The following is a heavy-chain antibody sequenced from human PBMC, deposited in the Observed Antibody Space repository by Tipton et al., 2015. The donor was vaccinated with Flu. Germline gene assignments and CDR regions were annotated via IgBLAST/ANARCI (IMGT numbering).Heavy chain of an antibody. Sequence: GLVKPSQTLSLTCAISGDSVSSDSGAWNWIRQSPSRGLEWLGRTYYRSKWYSEYAVSVESRISINPDTSKNQFSLQLNSVTPEDPAVYYCASRRYDYWGQGILVTVS. CDR1: GDSVSSDSGA. J-gene: IGHJ4*02. CDR3: ASRRYDY. CDR2: TYYRSKWYS. V-gene: IGHV6-1*01.